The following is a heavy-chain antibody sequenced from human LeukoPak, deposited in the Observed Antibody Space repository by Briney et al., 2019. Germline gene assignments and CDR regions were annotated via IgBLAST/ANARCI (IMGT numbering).Heavy chain of an antibody. CDR2: ISWNSGSI. J-gene: IGHJ4*02. Sequence: GGSLRLSCAASGFTFDDYAMHWVRQAPGKGLEWVSGISWNSGSIAYADSVKGRFTISRDNAKNSLYLQMNSLRAEDTALYYCAKDRSGSYLGGFDYRGQGTLVTVSS. D-gene: IGHD1-26*01. V-gene: IGHV3-9*01. CDR3: AKDRSGSYLGGFDY. CDR1: GFTFDDYA.